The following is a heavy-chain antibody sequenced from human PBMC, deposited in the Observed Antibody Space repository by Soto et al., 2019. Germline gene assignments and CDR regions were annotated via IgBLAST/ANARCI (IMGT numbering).Heavy chain of an antibody. CDR2: ISWNSGSI. V-gene: IGHV3-9*01. D-gene: IGHD1-26*01. CDR3: AKGVGATSYYYGMDV. CDR1: GFTFDDYA. Sequence: EVQLVESGGGLVQPGRSLRLSCAASGFTFDDYAMHWVRQAPGKGLEWVSGISWNSGSIGYADSVKGRFTISRDNAKNSLYLQMNSLRAEDTALYYCAKGVGATSYYYGMDVWGQGTRSPSP. J-gene: IGHJ6*02.